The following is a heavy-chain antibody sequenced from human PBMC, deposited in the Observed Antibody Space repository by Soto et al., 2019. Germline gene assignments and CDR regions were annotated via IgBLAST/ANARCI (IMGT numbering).Heavy chain of an antibody. CDR2: ISGSGADT. Sequence: GGSLRLSCAPSGFIFSNYAMSWVRQARGKGLEWVSAISGSGADTYYTESVKGRFTISRDNFKNTLYLQMNSLRAEDTAVYYCAKDTGRGDWGDYYYYYGMDVWGQGTTVTVSS. V-gene: IGHV3-23*01. J-gene: IGHJ6*02. D-gene: IGHD2-21*02. CDR1: GFIFSNYA. CDR3: AKDTGRGDWGDYYYYYGMDV.